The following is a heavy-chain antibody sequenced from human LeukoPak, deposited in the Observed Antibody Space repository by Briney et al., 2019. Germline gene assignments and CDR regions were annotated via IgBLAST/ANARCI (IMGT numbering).Heavy chain of an antibody. Sequence: GGSLRLSCAASGFTFSSYSMNWVRQAPGKGLEWVSSISSSSSYIYYADSVKGRFTISRDNAKNSLYLQMNSLRAEDTAVYYCARDGSGSYYIYYYYYMDVWGEGTTVTISS. CDR1: GFTFSSYS. CDR3: ARDGSGSYYIYYYYYMDV. D-gene: IGHD3-10*01. CDR2: ISSSSSYI. J-gene: IGHJ6*03. V-gene: IGHV3-21*01.